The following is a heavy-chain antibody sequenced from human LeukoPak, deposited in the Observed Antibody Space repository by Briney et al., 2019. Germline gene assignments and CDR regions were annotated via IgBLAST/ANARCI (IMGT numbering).Heavy chain of an antibody. D-gene: IGHD3-16*02. CDR2: ISYDGSNK. V-gene: IGHV3-30*04. J-gene: IGHJ4*02. CDR1: GFTFSSYA. CDR3: ARSRYDY. Sequence: GGSLRLSCAASGFTFSSYAMHWVRQAPGKGLEWVAVISYDGSNKYYADSVKGRFTISRDNSKNTLYLQMNSLRAEDTAVYYCARSRYDYWGQGTLVTVSS.